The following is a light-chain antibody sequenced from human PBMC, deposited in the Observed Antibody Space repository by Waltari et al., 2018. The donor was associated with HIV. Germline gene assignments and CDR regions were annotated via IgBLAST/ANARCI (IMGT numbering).Light chain of an antibody. J-gene: IGLJ2*01. V-gene: IGLV1-40*01. Sequence: QPVLTPPPSVSGAPGQRVTFSCTRSSPTIGAGYDVHWYQQLPGTAPKRLIYGNSNRPSGVPYRFSGSKSGTSASLAITGLQAEDEADYYCQSYDSSLSGYVVFGGGTKLTVL. CDR3: QSYDSSLSGYVV. CDR1: SPTIGAGYD. CDR2: GNS.